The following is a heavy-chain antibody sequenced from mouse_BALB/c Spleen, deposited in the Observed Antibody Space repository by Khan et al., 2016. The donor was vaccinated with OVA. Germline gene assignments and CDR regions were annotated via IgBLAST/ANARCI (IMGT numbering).Heavy chain of an antibody. D-gene: IGHD1-1*02. Sequence: EVQLQESGAELVKPGASVKLSCTASGFNIKDTYLHWVKQRPEQGLEWIGRIAPANGNTKYDPKIQGKATITADTYSKTSYLMLNSQTSEEAIFYYCAPLSYGPRDFEVWGAGTTVTVSS. CDR1: GFNIKDTY. J-gene: IGHJ1*01. CDR2: IAPANGNT. CDR3: APLSYGPRDFEV. V-gene: IGHV14-3*02.